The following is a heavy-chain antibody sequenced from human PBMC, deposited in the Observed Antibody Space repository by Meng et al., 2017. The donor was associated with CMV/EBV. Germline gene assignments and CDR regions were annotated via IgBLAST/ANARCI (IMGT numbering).Heavy chain of an antibody. J-gene: IGHJ5*02. D-gene: IGHD6-19*01. CDR2: ISSSSSYI. CDR3: ASGVAGTSFDWFDP. Sequence: GESLKTSCAASGSTFSSYSMNWVRQAPGKGLEWVSSISSSSSYIYYADSVKGRFTISRDNAKNSLYLQMNSLRAEDTAVYYCASGVAGTSFDWFDPRGQGTLVTVSS. V-gene: IGHV3-21*01. CDR1: GSTFSSYS.